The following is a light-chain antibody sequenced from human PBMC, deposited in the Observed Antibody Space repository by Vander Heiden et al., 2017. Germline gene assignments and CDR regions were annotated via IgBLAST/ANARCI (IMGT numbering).Light chain of an antibody. CDR3: CSYAGSYV. CDR2: DVN. J-gene: IGLJ1*01. V-gene: IGLV2-11*01. Sequence: QSALTQPRSVSGSPGQSVTISCTGSSSDVGGNNYVSWYQQHPGKAPKLMTYDVNKRPSGVPDRFSGSKSGNTASLTISGLQAEDEADYYCCSYAGSYVFGTGTKVTVL. CDR1: SSDVGGNNY.